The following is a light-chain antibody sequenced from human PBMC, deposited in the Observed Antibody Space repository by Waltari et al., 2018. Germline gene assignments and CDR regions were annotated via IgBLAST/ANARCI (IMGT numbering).Light chain of an antibody. V-gene: IGKV3-15*01. Sequence: EIVMTQSPGTLSVTPGDRATLSCRASQSVSNNLAWYQQKPGQAPRLLIYGASNRATGIPARFSGSGSGTEFTLTISSLQSEDFAVYYYQQYNNWPPLYTFGPGTKVDIK. J-gene: IGKJ3*01. CDR1: QSVSNN. CDR3: QQYNNWPPLYT. CDR2: GAS.